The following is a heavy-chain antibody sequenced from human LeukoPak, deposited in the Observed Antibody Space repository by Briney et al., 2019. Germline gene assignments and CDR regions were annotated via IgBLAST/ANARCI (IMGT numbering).Heavy chain of an antibody. V-gene: IGHV3-74*01. Sequence: GGSLRLSCAASGFTVSSSYMSWVRQAPGKGLVWVSRINSDGSSTSYADSVKGRFTISRDNAKNTLYLQMNSLRAEDTAVYYCARVSLAVAGYDYWGQGTLVTVSS. D-gene: IGHD6-19*01. CDR1: GFTVSSSY. J-gene: IGHJ4*02. CDR2: INSDGSST. CDR3: ARVSLAVAGYDY.